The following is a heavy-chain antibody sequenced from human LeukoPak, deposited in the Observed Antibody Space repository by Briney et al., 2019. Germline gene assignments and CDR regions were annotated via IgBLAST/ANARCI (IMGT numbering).Heavy chain of an antibody. J-gene: IGHJ4*02. CDR3: ARDADYGYDRFDY. Sequence: GGSLRLSCAASGFTFSSYSMNWVRQAPGKGLEWVSSISSSSSYIYHADSVKGRFTISRDNAKNSLYLQMNSLRVEDTAVYYCARDADYGYDRFDYWGQGTQVTVSS. CDR2: ISSSSSYI. CDR1: GFTFSSYS. V-gene: IGHV3-21*01. D-gene: IGHD4-17*01.